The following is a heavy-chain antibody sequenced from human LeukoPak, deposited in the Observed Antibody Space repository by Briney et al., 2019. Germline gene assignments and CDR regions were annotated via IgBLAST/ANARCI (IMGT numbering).Heavy chain of an antibody. Sequence: GGSLRLSCAASGFTVSSNYMSWVRQAPGKGLEWVSVIYSGGSTYYADSVKGRFTISRDNSKNTLYLQMNSLRAEDTAVYYCARYCSGGSCYSGYYFDYWGQGTLVTVSS. V-gene: IGHV3-66*01. D-gene: IGHD2-15*01. J-gene: IGHJ4*02. CDR1: GFTVSSNY. CDR2: IYSGGST. CDR3: ARYCSGGSCYSGYYFDY.